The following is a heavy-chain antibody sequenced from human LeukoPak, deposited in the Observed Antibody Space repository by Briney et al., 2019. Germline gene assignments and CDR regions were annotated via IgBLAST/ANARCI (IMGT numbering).Heavy chain of an antibody. CDR3: ARGPLGPAAGHLNFDY. V-gene: IGHV4-59*01. J-gene: IGHJ4*02. Sequence: SETLSPTCTVSGGSISSYYWSWIRQPPGKGLEWIGYIYYSGSTNYNPSLKSRVTISVDTSKNQFSLKLSSVTAADTAVYYCARGPLGPAAGHLNFDYWGQGTLVTVSS. CDR1: GGSISSYY. CDR2: IYYSGST. D-gene: IGHD6-13*01.